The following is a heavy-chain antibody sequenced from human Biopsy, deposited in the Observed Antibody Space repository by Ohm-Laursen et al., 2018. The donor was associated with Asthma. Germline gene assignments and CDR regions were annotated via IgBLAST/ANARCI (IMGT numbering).Heavy chain of an antibody. CDR3: ARTYYDFLTGQVNDAFAM. CDR1: GYTFTSYA. Sequence: ASVKVSCKASGYTFTSYAMHWVRQAPGQRLEWMGWINAGNGNTKYSQKFQGRVTITRDTSAGTAYMELSSLRSEDTAVYYCARTYYDFLTGQVNDAFAMWGQGTMVTVSS. D-gene: IGHD3-9*01. V-gene: IGHV1-3*01. CDR2: INAGNGNT. J-gene: IGHJ3*02.